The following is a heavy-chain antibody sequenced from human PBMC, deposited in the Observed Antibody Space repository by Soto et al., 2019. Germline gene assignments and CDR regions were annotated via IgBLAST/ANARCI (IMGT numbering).Heavy chain of an antibody. CDR1: GYRFASYW. Sequence: GESLKISCRTSGYRFASYWIAWVRQMPGKGLEWMGIIFPSDSDTRYSPSFQGQVTISADRSTSTVFLQWASLKASDTAVYFCARKDKSGYFNWFDPWGQGTLVTVSS. CDR2: IFPSDSDT. J-gene: IGHJ5*02. CDR3: ARKDKSGYFNWFDP. V-gene: IGHV5-51*01. D-gene: IGHD3-22*01.